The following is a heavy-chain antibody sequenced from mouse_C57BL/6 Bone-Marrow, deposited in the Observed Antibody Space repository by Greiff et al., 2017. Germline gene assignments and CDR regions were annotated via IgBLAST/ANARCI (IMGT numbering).Heavy chain of an antibody. CDR2: IDPSDSYT. Sequence: QVQLQQPGAELVKPGASVKLSCKASGYTLTSYWMQWVKQRPGQGLEWIGEIDPSDSYTNYNQKFKGKATLTVDTSSSTAYMQLSSLTSEDSAVYYCARDGYHWYFDVWGTGTTVTVSS. V-gene: IGHV1-50*01. J-gene: IGHJ1*03. CDR1: GYTLTSYW. CDR3: ARDGYHWYFDV. D-gene: IGHD2-3*01.